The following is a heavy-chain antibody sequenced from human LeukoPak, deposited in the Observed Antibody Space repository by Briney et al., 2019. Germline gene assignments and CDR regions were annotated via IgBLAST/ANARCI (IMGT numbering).Heavy chain of an antibody. CDR1: GFTFSSFW. D-gene: IGHD6-13*01. CDR3: ARGSAGNDY. J-gene: IGHJ4*02. Sequence: PGGSLRLSCAASGFTFSSFWMSWVRQAPGKGLEWVANIKQEGSEKYYVGSVKGRFTISRDDARNSLHLQMNSLRAEDTAVYFCARGSAGNDYWGQGTLVTVSS. CDR2: IKQEGSEK. V-gene: IGHV3-7*01.